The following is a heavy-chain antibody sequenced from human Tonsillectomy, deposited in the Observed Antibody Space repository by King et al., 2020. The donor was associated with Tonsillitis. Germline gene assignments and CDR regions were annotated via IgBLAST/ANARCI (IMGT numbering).Heavy chain of an antibody. CDR2: IYTGGNT. J-gene: IGHJ1*01. CDR1: GFTVSSVY. D-gene: IGHD3-22*01. Sequence: VQLVESGGGLIQPGGSLRLSCAASGFTVSSVYMTWVRQAPGKGLDLVSVIYTGGNTYYADSVKGRFTISRDNSKNTLYLQMYSLRVEDTVVYYCARDDTSGFWHWGQGTLVSVSS. V-gene: IGHV3-53*01. CDR3: ARDDTSGFWH.